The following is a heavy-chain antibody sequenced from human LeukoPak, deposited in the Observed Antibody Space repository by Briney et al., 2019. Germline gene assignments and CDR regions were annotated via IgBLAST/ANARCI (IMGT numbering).Heavy chain of an antibody. CDR2: MNPNSGAT. CDR1: GFTFTSYD. J-gene: IGHJ3*02. D-gene: IGHD2/OR15-2a*01. Sequence: ASVKVSCEASGFTFTSYDYNWVRQATGQGLEWMGWMNPNSGATCYAQKFQGRVTITRDTSITTVYMELSSLTSEDTAVYYCERVARGEYSADDAFDICGRGTMVIVSS. CDR3: ERVARGEYSADDAFDI. V-gene: IGHV1-8*01.